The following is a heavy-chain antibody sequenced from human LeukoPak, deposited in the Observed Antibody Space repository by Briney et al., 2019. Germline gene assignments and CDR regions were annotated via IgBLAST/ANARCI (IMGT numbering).Heavy chain of an antibody. J-gene: IGHJ4*02. V-gene: IGHV4-30-2*01. CDR2: IYHSGSA. D-gene: IGHD4-17*01. CDR1: GGSISSGGYS. CDR3: ARGVTTRLNY. Sequence: TSQTLSLTCAVSGGSISSGGYSWSWTRQPPGKGLEWIGYIYHSGSAYYNPSLKSRVTISVDRSKNQFSLKLSSVTAADTAVYYCARGVTTRLNYWGQGTLVTVSS.